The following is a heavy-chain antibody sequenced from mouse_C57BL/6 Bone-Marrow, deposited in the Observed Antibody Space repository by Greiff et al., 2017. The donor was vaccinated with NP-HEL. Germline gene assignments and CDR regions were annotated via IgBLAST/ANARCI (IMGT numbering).Heavy chain of an antibody. Sequence: EVQVVESGEGLVKPGGSLKLSCAASGFTFSSYAMSWVRQTPEKRLEWVAYISSGGDYIYYADTVKGRFTISRDNARNTLYLQMSSLKSEDTAMYYCTRALYDLFAYWGQGTLVTVSA. D-gene: IGHD2-12*01. CDR3: TRALYDLFAY. V-gene: IGHV5-9-1*02. CDR1: GFTFSSYA. J-gene: IGHJ3*01. CDR2: ISSGGDYI.